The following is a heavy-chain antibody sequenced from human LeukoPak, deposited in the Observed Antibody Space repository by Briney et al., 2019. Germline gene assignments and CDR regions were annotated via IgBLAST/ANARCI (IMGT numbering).Heavy chain of an antibody. J-gene: IGHJ6*03. CDR1: GGSISSYY. CDR2: IYYSGST. Sequence: SETLSLTCTVSGGSISSYYWSWIRQPPGKGLEWIGYIYYSGSTNYKPSLKSRATISVDTSKNQFSLKLSSVTAADTAVYYCARDAPPYYDFWSGYRPTYYYMDVWGKGTTVTVSS. V-gene: IGHV4-59*01. CDR3: ARDAPPYYDFWSGYRPTYYYMDV. D-gene: IGHD3-3*01.